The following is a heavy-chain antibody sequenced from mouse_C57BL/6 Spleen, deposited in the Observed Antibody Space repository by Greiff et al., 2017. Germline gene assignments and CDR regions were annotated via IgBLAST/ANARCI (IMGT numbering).Heavy chain of an antibody. V-gene: IGHV5-17*01. CDR2: ISSGSSTI. CDR1: GFTFSDYG. J-gene: IGHJ4*01. CDR3: ASNYVAMDY. Sequence: EVKLMESGGGLVKPGGSLKLSCAASGFTFSDYGMHWVRQAPEKGLEWVAYISSGSSTIYYADTVKGRFTISRDNAKNTLFLQMTSLRSEDTAMYYCASNYVAMDYWGQGTLVTVS.